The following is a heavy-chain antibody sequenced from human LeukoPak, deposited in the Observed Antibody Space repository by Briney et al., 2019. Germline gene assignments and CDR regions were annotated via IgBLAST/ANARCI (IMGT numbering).Heavy chain of an antibody. V-gene: IGHV4-39*07. J-gene: IGHJ4*02. Sequence: PSETLSLTCSVSGGSISSSSYYWGWIRQPPGKGLEWIGSIHYSGSTYHNPSLKSRVTISVDTSNNQFSLKLSSVTAADTAVYHCARVSGTGNYPFDYWGQGTLVTVSS. D-gene: IGHD1-7*01. CDR1: GGSISSSSYY. CDR3: ARVSGTGNYPFDY. CDR2: IHYSGST.